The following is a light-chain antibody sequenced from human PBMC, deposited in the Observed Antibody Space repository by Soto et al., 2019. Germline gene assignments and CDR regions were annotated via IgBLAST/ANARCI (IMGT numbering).Light chain of an antibody. V-gene: IGKV1-5*03. CDR2: KAS. J-gene: IGKJ1*01. CDR3: QHYNSYSEA. Sequence: DIQMTQSPSTLSASVGDTVTITCRASESISIWLAWYQQKPGKAPNLLINKASSLQSEVPSRFSGSGSGTEFTLTITSLQPDDFGVYYCQHYNSYSEAFGQGTKV. CDR1: ESISIW.